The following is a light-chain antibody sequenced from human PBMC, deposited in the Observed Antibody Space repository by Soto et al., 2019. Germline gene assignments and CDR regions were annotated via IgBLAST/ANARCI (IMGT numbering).Light chain of an antibody. Sequence: QSALTQPASVSGSPGQSTTISCTGTSSDVGGYNYVSWYQQHPGNAPKLMIYDVSNRTSGVSNRFSGSKSGNTASLTISGLPAEDEADYYCSSYTTSGSLVFGGGTKLTVL. CDR3: SSYTTSGSLV. CDR1: SSDVGGYNY. CDR2: DVS. J-gene: IGLJ2*01. V-gene: IGLV2-14*01.